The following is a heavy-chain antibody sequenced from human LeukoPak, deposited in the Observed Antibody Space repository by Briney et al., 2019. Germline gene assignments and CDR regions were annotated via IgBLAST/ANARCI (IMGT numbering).Heavy chain of an antibody. CDR1: GFTFSSYA. J-gene: IGHJ4*02. V-gene: IGHV3-64*01. CDR2: ISSNGGST. Sequence: GSLRLSCAASGFTFSSYAMHWVRQAPGKGLEYVSAISSNGGSTYYANSVKGRFTISRDNSKNTLYLQMGSLRAEDMAVYYCARESDSSGRDYWGQGTLVTVSS. D-gene: IGHD6-19*01. CDR3: ARESDSSGRDY.